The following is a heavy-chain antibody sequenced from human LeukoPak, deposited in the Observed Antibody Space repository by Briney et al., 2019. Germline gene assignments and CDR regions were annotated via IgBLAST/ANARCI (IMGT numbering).Heavy chain of an antibody. Sequence: GRSLRLSCAASGFTFSDNGMHWVRQAPGKGLEWLAVIWSNGVIKYYADSVKGQFAISRDNNRNTAYLQMNSLRAEDTAVYYCARSETYNWNFDFWGQGTLVTVSS. V-gene: IGHV3-33*01. CDR3: ARSETYNWNFDF. J-gene: IGHJ5*01. CDR2: IWSNGVIK. D-gene: IGHD1-20*01. CDR1: GFTFSDNG.